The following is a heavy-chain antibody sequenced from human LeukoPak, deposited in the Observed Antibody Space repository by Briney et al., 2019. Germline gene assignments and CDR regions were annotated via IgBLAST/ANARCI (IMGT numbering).Heavy chain of an antibody. Sequence: SVTVSCKSSGGTFSSYAISWVRQAPGQGLEWMGRIITIFGIANYAQKFQVRVTITADKSTSTAYMELSSLRSEDTAVYYCASSRSGSPHEYFQHWGQSTLVTVSS. J-gene: IGHJ1*01. D-gene: IGHD1-26*01. CDR3: ASSRSGSPHEYFQH. V-gene: IGHV1-69*04. CDR2: IITIFGIA. CDR1: GGTFSSYA.